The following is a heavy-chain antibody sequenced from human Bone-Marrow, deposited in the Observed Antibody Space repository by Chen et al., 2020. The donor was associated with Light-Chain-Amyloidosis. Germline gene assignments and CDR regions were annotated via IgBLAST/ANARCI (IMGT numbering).Heavy chain of an antibody. V-gene: IGHV4-31*03. D-gene: IGHD2-2*02. Sequence: QVQLQESGPGLVKPSQTLSLTCTVSGGSINSASYYWGWIRQHPGKGLEWVGYMYYRLSTYYNPSLGSRVTISLDTSQNQFALRLNSVTAADTAVYYCARATVVTSAIGFFDSWGQGTLVTVSS. CDR1: GGSINSASYY. J-gene: IGHJ4*02. CDR3: ARATVVTSAIGFFDS. CDR2: MYYRLST.